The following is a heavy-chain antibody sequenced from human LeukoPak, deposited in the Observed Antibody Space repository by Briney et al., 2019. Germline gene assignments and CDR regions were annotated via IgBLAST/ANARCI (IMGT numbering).Heavy chain of an antibody. CDR2: ISSSSSYI. V-gene: IGHV3-21*01. J-gene: IGHJ6*02. D-gene: IGHD3-3*01. CDR3: ARAGGTGFWSGPDNYGLDV. Sequence: GGSLRLSCAGSGFTFSSSAMNWVRQAPGKGLEWVSSISSSSSYIYYADSVKGRFTISRDNAKNSLYLQVNSLRAEDTAVYYCARAGGTGFWSGPDNYGLDVWGQGTTVTVFS. CDR1: GFTFSSSA.